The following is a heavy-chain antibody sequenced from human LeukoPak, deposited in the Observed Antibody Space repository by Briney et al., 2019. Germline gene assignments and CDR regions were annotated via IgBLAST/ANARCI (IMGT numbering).Heavy chain of an antibody. CDR2: ISYDGSNK. Sequence: GGSLRPSCAASGFTFSSYAMHWVRQAPGKGLEWVAVISYDGSNKYYADSVKGRFTISRDNSKNTLYLQMNSLRAEDTAVYYCASRKDTPHLPDYWGQGTLVTVSS. CDR1: GFTFSSYA. CDR3: ASRKDTPHLPDY. V-gene: IGHV3-30-3*01. D-gene: IGHD5-18*01. J-gene: IGHJ4*02.